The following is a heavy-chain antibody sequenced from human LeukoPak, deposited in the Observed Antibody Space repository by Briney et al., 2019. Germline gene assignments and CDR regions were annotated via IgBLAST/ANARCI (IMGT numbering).Heavy chain of an antibody. CDR3: ARETDAYDWRPLDF. CDR1: GGFLSSGSYF. CDR2: MFYTGSN. Sequence: SETLSLTCTVSGGFLSSGSYFWAWIRQPPGKGLEWIGSMFYTGSNYYNPSLKSRVTISVDTSKNLFSLKLRSVTAADTAVYYCARETDAYDWRPLDFWGQGTLVTVSS. J-gene: IGHJ4*02. V-gene: IGHV4-39*07. D-gene: IGHD5-12*01.